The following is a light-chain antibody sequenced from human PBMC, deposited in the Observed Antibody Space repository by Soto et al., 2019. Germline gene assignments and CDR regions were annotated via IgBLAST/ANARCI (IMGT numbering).Light chain of an antibody. J-gene: IGKJ1*01. CDR1: QTINNW. CDR3: QHYNSYPWT. Sequence: QSPSTLSASIGDRVTITCRASQTINNWLAWYQQKPGKAPNLLIYHASNLKTGVPSRFSGSAFGTEFTLTISSLQPDDFATYYCQHYNSYPWTFGQGTKVDIK. CDR2: HAS. V-gene: IGKV1-5*01.